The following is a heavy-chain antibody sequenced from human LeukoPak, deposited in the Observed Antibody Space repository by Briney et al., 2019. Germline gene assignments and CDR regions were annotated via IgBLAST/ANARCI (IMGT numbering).Heavy chain of an antibody. D-gene: IGHD1-14*01. CDR1: GCSISSYY. CDR2: IYYSGST. Sequence: SETLSLTCTVSGCSISSYYWSWIRQPPGKGLEWIGYIYYSGSTNYNPSLESRVTISVDTSKNQFSLKLSSVTAADTAVYYCASRNLRAKGAFDYWGQGTLVTVSS. J-gene: IGHJ4*02. V-gene: IGHV4-59*01. CDR3: ASRNLRAKGAFDY.